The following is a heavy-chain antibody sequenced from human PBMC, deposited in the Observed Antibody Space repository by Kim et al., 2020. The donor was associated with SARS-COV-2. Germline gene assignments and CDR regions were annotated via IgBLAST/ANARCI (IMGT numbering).Heavy chain of an antibody. V-gene: IGHV1-69*04. J-gene: IGHJ4*02. D-gene: IGHD3-22*01. Sequence: YAQKFQGRVTITADKSTSTAYMELSSLRSEDTAVYYCARGLLLPTYYFDYWGQGTLVTVSS. CDR3: ARGLLLPTYYFDY.